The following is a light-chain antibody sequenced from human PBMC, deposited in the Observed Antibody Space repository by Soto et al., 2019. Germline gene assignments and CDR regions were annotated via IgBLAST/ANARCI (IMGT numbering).Light chain of an antibody. CDR1: ESVNSNY. J-gene: IGKJ1*01. CDR2: GAS. Sequence: ENVLTQSPGTLSLSPGERATLSCRASESVNSNYVAWYQQKPGQAPRLLVYGASSRATGIPDRFSGSGSGTDFTLTISRLEPEDFAVYYCQQYGSSRWTFGQGTKVEIK. CDR3: QQYGSSRWT. V-gene: IGKV3-20*01.